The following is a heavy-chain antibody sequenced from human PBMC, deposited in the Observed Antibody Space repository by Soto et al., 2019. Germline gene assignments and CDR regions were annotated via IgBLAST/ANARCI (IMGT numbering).Heavy chain of an antibody. J-gene: IGHJ5*02. CDR2: IYHSGST. V-gene: IGHV4-30-2*01. CDR3: ARARYDFWSGYYTGNDHWFDP. D-gene: IGHD3-3*01. CDR1: GVSIISGGYS. Sequence: KPSETLSLTCPVSGVSIISGGYSWSWIRQPPGKGLEWIGYIYHSGSTYYNPSLKSRVTISVDRSKNQFSLKLSSVTAADTAVYYCARARYDFWSGYYTGNDHWFDPWGQGTLVTVSS.